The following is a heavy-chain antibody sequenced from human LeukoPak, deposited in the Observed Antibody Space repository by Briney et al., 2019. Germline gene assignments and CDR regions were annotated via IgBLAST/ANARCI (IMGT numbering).Heavy chain of an antibody. CDR3: ASYSQSDSTPSGFDP. CDR1: GGSISSYY. J-gene: IGHJ5*02. D-gene: IGHD2/OR15-2a*01. V-gene: IGHV4-59*01. CDR2: IYYSGST. Sequence: SETLSLTCTVSGGSISSYYWSWIRQPPGKGLEWIGYIYYSGSTNYNPSLKSRVTISVDTSKNQFSLKLSSVNAADTAVYYCASYSQSDSTPSGFDPWGQGTLVTVSS.